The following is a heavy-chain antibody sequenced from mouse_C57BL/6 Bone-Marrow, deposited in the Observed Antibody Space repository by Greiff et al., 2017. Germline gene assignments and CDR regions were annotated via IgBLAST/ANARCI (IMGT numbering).Heavy chain of an antibody. Sequence: QVQLQQPGTELVKPGASVKLSCKASGYTFTSYWMHWVKQRPGQGLEWIGNINPSNGCTNYNENFKSKATLTVDKSSSTAYMKLSSLTFEDSAVYYCARGGRNYFSYCAMDYWGQGTSVTVSS. CDR3: ARGGRNYFSYCAMDY. CDR1: GYTFTSYW. CDR2: INPSNGCT. J-gene: IGHJ4*01. V-gene: IGHV1-53*01. D-gene: IGHD2-1*01.